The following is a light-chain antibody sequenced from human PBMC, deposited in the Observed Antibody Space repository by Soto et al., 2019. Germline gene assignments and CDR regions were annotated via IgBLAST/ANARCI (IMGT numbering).Light chain of an antibody. V-gene: IGKV3-20*01. CDR3: QQYGSSGT. CDR2: GAS. Sequence: EIVLTQSPATLSLSPGERATLSCRASQSVRSYLAWYQQKPGQAPRLLIYGASNRATGIPDRFSGSGSGTDSTLTISRLEPEDFAVYYCQQYGSSGTFGQGTKVDIK. CDR1: QSVRSY. J-gene: IGKJ1*01.